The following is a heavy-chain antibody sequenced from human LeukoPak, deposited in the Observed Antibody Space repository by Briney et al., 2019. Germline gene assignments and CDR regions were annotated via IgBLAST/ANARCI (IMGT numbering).Heavy chain of an antibody. J-gene: IGHJ4*02. Sequence: GSLRLSCAASGFTFSSYSMNWVRQAPGKGLEWVSSISSSSSYIYYADSVKGRFTISRDNAKNSLYLQMNSLRAEDTAVYYCARDRTSDYGPGYYFDYWGQGTLVTVSS. CDR1: GFTFSSYS. CDR3: ARDRTSDYGPGYYFDY. CDR2: ISSSSSYI. D-gene: IGHD4-17*01. V-gene: IGHV3-21*01.